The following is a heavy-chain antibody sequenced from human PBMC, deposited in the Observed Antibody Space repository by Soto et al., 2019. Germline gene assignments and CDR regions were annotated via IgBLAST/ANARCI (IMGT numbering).Heavy chain of an antibody. D-gene: IGHD6-13*01. V-gene: IGHV3-23*01. J-gene: IGHJ4*02. CDR1: GFTLSNYA. Sequence: PGGSLRLSCAVAGFTLSNYAMHWVRQAPGKGLEWVSAISSSGTNTYYADSVKGRFTISRDISKNTLYLQTTSLRADDTAVYYCAKGRSDKYSSSWYYFDYWGQGTLVTVSS. CDR3: AKGRSDKYSSSWYYFDY. CDR2: ISSSGTNT.